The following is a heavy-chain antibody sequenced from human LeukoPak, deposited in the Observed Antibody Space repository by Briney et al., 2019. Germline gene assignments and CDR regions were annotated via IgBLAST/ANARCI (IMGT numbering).Heavy chain of an antibody. CDR2: INHSGST. J-gene: IGHJ4*02. Sequence: PSETLSLTCAVYGGSFSGYYWSWIRQPPGKGLEWIGEINHSGSTDYNPSLKSRVTILVDTSKNQFSLKLSSVTAADTAVYYCARGYSSTQRGFYFDYWGQGTLVTVSS. CDR1: GGSFSGYY. V-gene: IGHV4-34*01. CDR3: ARGYSSTQRGFYFDY. D-gene: IGHD2-21*01.